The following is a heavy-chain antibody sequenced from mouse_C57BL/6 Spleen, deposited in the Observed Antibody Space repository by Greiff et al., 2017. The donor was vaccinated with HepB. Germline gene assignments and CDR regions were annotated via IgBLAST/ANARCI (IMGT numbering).Heavy chain of an antibody. D-gene: IGHD1-1*01. CDR1: GYTFTDYN. J-gene: IGHJ4*01. V-gene: IGHV1-18*01. CDR2: INPNNGGT. CDR3: ARPLLGYYAMDY. Sequence: VHVKQSGPELVKPGASVKIPCKASGYTFTDYNMDWVKQSHGKSLEWIGDINPNNGGTIYNQKFKGKATLTVDKSSSTAYMELRSLTSEDTAVYYCARPLLGYYAMDYWGQGTSVTVSS.